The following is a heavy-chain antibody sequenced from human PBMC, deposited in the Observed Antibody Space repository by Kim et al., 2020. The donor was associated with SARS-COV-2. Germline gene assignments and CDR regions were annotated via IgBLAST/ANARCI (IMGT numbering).Heavy chain of an antibody. CDR1: GFTFDDYA. Sequence: GGSLRLSCAASGFTFDDYAMHWVRQAPGKGLEWVSGISWNSGSIGYADSVKGRFTISRDNAKNSLYLQMNSLRAEDTALYYCAKDRNSSSWYYYYGMDVWGQGTTVTVSS. CDR3: AKDRNSSSWYYYYGMDV. V-gene: IGHV3-9*01. J-gene: IGHJ6*02. D-gene: IGHD6-13*01. CDR2: ISWNSGSI.